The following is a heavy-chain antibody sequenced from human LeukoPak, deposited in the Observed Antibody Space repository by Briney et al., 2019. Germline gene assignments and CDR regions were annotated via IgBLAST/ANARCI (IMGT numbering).Heavy chain of an antibody. Sequence: PGGSLRLSCAASGFTFSSYGMHWVRQAPGKGLEWVAFIRYDGSDKYYADSVKGRFTTSRDNSKNTLYLQMNSLRAEDTAVYYCASLGYCSSTSCYVTDYWGQGTLVTVSS. J-gene: IGHJ4*02. CDR3: ASLGYCSSTSCYVTDY. CDR1: GFTFSSYG. V-gene: IGHV3-30*02. D-gene: IGHD2-2*01. CDR2: IRYDGSDK.